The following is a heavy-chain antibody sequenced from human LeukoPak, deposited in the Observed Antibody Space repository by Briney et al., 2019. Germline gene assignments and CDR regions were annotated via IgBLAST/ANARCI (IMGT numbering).Heavy chain of an antibody. D-gene: IGHD4-17*01. J-gene: IGHJ3*02. CDR2: INHEGDF. CDR1: GGSFNDHF. CDR3: ARDLVTVTKGFDI. V-gene: IGHV4-34*01. Sequence: SETLSLTCAVYGGSFNDHFWSWIRQSPGKGLEWIGDINHEGDFKYNPSLRSRATLSVDTSKNQFSLKLTSVTTADTAVYYCARDLVTVTKGFDIWGLGTMVSVPS.